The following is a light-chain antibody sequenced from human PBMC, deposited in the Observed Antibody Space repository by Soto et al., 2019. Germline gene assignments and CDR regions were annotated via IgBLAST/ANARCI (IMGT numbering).Light chain of an antibody. V-gene: IGLV2-11*01. J-gene: IGLJ2*01. Sequence: QSALTQPRSVSGSPGQSVTISCTGTSSDVGGYNYVSWYQQYTGKAPKLMIYDVGKRPSGVPDRFSGSKSGNTASLTISGLQAEDEADYYCSSYADTYSLLFGGGTKLTVL. CDR2: DVG. CDR1: SSDVGGYNY. CDR3: SSYADTYSLL.